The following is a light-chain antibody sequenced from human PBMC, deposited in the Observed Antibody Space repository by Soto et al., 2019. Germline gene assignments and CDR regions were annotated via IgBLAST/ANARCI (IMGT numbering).Light chain of an antibody. V-gene: IGLV1-44*01. Sequence: QSVLTQPPSASGTPGQRVTISCSGSSSNIGSNTVNWFQQLPGTAPKLLIYSDNQRPSGVPGRFSGSKSGTSASLAISGLQAEDEADYYCTSHAGLNAWYVFGTGTKVTVL. J-gene: IGLJ1*01. CDR2: SDN. CDR3: TSHAGLNAWYV. CDR1: SSNIGSNT.